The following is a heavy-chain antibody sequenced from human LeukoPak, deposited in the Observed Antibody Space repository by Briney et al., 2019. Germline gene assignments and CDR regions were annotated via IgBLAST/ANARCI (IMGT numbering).Heavy chain of an antibody. V-gene: IGHV3-30*02. CDR1: GFTFSSYG. Sequence: GGSLRLSCAASGFTFSSYGMHWVRQAPGKGLEWVAFIRYDGSNKYYADSVKGRFTISRDNSKNTLYLQMNSLRAEDTAVYYCAKDYGSIETSSGWSITYYYYHYYMDVWGKGTTVTVSS. D-gene: IGHD6-19*01. CDR2: IRYDGSNK. CDR3: AKDYGSIETSSGWSITYYYYHYYMDV. J-gene: IGHJ6*03.